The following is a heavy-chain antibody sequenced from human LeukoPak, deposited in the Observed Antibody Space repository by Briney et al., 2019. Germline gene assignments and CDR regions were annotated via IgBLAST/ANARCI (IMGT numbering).Heavy chain of an antibody. CDR1: GFTFNNYA. CDR2: ISGSGDSA. V-gene: IGHV3-23*01. CDR3: ASTEDGMDV. J-gene: IGHJ6*02. Sequence: GGSLRLSCAASGFTFNNYAMTWVRQAPGKGLEWVSAISGSGDSAYYADSVKGRFTVSRDNSKNTLYLQMNSLRAEDTAVYYCASTEDGMDVWGQGTTVTVSS. D-gene: IGHD5/OR15-5a*01.